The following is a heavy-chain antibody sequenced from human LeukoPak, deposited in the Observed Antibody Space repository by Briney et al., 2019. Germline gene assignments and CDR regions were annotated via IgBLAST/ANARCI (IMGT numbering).Heavy chain of an antibody. D-gene: IGHD5-18*01. Sequence: SVKVSCRASGGTFSSYAISWVRQAPGQGLEWMGRIIPILGIANYAQKFQGRVTITADESTSTAYMELSSLRSEDTAVYYCARDHGIQLYYYMDVWGKGTTVTVSS. J-gene: IGHJ6*03. V-gene: IGHV1-69*04. CDR2: IIPILGIA. CDR3: ARDHGIQLYYYMDV. CDR1: GGTFSSYA.